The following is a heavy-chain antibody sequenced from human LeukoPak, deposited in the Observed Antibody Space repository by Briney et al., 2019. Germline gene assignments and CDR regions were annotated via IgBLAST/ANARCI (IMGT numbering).Heavy chain of an antibody. D-gene: IGHD4-17*01. Sequence: GGSLRLSCAASGFTFSTYTMNWVRQVPGKGLEWVSSISSSSSYIYYADSLEGRFTISRDNAKNSLYLQMNSLRADDTAVYYCARARAPVTRISSFDIWGQGTMVTVSS. CDR1: GFTFSTYT. CDR2: ISSSSSYI. V-gene: IGHV3-21*01. J-gene: IGHJ3*02. CDR3: ARARAPVTRISSFDI.